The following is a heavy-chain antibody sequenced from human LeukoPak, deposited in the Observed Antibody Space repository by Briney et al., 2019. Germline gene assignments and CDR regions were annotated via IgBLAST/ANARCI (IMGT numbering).Heavy chain of an antibody. CDR3: ARRIVVDTAMVTVFDY. J-gene: IGHJ4*02. CDR2: INPNSGGT. D-gene: IGHD5-18*01. Sequence: GASVKVSCKASGYTFTGYYMHWVRQAPGQGLEWMGWINPNSGGTNYAQKFQGRVTMTRDTSISTAYMELSRLRSDDTAVYYCARRIVVDTAMVTVFDYWGQGTQVTVSS. CDR1: GYTFTGYY. V-gene: IGHV1-2*02.